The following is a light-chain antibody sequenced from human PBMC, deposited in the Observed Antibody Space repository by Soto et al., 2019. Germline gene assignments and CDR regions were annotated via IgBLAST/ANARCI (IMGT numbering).Light chain of an antibody. CDR2: AAS. V-gene: IGKV1-27*01. Sequence: DIQMTQSPSSLSASVGDRVTITCRARQGIYNYLAWYQQKPGKAPKLLIYAASTLEAGVPSRFSGSGSGTDFTRTISSLQPEDVATYYCHKYNSALLTFGQGTRLEIK. J-gene: IGKJ5*01. CDR1: QGIYNY. CDR3: HKYNSALLT.